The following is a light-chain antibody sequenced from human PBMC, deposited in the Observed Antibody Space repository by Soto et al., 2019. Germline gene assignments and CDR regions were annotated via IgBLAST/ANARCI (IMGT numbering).Light chain of an antibody. J-gene: IGLJ1*01. V-gene: IGLV2-23*01. CDR1: SSDVGDYDL. Sequence: QSVLTQPASVSGSPGQSITMSCTGTSSDVGDYDLVSWFQQHPGKAPKLLIFESSKRPSGVSIRFSGSRSGNTASLTVSGLQAEDEADYFCCSYAGYSYVFGTGTKVTVL. CDR3: CSYAGYSYV. CDR2: ESS.